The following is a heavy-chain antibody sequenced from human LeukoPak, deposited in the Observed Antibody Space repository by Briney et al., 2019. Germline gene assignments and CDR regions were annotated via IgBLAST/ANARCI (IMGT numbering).Heavy chain of an antibody. CDR1: VFTLSSYS. CDR2: ISSSRSYI. Sequence: GGSLRLSCAASVFTLSSYSMNCVRHAPGKGVEWVLSISSSRSYIYYADSVKGRFTISRDNAKNSLFLQMNRLGAEDTAMYYCGRDPGPGVNYNWFDPWGQGTLVTVSS. D-gene: IGHD1-14*01. CDR3: GRDPGPGVNYNWFDP. V-gene: IGHV3-21*01. J-gene: IGHJ5*02.